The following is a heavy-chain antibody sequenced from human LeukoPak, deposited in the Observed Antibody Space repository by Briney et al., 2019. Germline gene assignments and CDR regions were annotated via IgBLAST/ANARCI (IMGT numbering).Heavy chain of an antibody. Sequence: GGSLRLSCAASGFTFSSYSMNWVRQAPGKGLEWVSSISSSSSYIYYADSVKGRFTISRDNAKNSLYLQMNSLRAEDTAVYYCARSHPGYYYYYMDVWGKGTTVTVSS. CDR3: ARSHPGYYYYYMDV. J-gene: IGHJ6*03. CDR2: ISSSSSYI. D-gene: IGHD3-10*01. CDR1: GFTFSSYS. V-gene: IGHV3-21*04.